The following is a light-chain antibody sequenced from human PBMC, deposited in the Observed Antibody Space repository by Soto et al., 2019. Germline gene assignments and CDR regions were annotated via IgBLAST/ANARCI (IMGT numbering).Light chain of an antibody. CDR2: EVT. Sequence: QSALTQPASVSGSPGQSITIYCTGTSSDVGGYALVSWYQHHPGKAPKLIIYEVTRRPSGVSNPFSGSKSGNTASLTISGLQAEDEADYFCSSYAGFSSPYVFGSGTKLTVL. CDR3: SSYAGFSSPYV. J-gene: IGLJ1*01. CDR1: SSDVGGYAL. V-gene: IGLV2-23*02.